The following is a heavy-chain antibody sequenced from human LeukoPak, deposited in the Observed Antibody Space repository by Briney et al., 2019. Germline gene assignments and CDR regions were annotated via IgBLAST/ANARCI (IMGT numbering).Heavy chain of an antibody. V-gene: IGHV3-30*18. CDR3: AKDEKEGYSYGYGSYYYGMDV. Sequence: PGRSLRLSCAAFGFTFSSYGMHWVRQAPGKGLEWVSVISYDGSNKYYADSVKGRFTISRDNPKNTLYLQINSLRAEGTAVYYCAKDEKEGYSYGYGSYYYGMDVWGKGTTVTVSS. CDR2: ISYDGSNK. D-gene: IGHD5-18*01. J-gene: IGHJ6*04. CDR1: GFTFSSYG.